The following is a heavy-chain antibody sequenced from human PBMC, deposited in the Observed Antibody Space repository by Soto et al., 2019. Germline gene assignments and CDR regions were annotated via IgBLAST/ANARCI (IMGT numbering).Heavy chain of an antibody. Sequence: QVQVVESGGGVVQPGRSLRLSCAASGFTLSCCGMHWVRQAPGKGLEWVGVITYDGSEIHYGDSVKGRFTISRDSSENTVYLQMNSLRVEDSAAYYCAKEQSSGFYRVVDYWGQGTLVTVSP. CDR1: GFTLSCCG. V-gene: IGHV3-30*18. CDR2: ITYDGSEI. J-gene: IGHJ4*02. CDR3: AKEQSSGFYRVVDY. D-gene: IGHD6-19*01.